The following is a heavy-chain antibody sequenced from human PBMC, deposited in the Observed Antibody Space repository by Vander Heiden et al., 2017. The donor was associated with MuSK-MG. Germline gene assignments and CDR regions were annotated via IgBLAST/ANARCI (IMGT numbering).Heavy chain of an antibody. CDR3: ARVAFCGGDCYSNYFDY. D-gene: IGHD2-21*01. V-gene: IGHV3-21*01. CDR2: ISSSSSYI. J-gene: IGHJ4*02. Sequence: EVQLVESGGGLVKPGGSLRLSCAASGFTFSSHSMDWVRQAPGKGLEWVSSISSSSSYIYYADSAKGRFTISRDNAKNSLYLQMNSLRAEDTAVYYCARVAFCGGDCYSNYFDYWGQGTLVTVSS. CDR1: GFTFSSHS.